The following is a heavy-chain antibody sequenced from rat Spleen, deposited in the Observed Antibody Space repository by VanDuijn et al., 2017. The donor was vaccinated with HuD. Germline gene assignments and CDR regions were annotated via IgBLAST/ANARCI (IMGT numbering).Heavy chain of an antibody. Sequence: EVQLVESGGGLVQPGRSLKLSCVASGFTFTDYNMAWVRQAPTKGLEWVATITHSGGNTYYGGSVKGRFTISRDNAKTTLYLQMNSLRSEDTATYYCAREIHYYFDYWGQGVMVTVSS. J-gene: IGHJ2*01. CDR1: GFTFTDYN. CDR3: AREIHYYFDY. CDR2: ITHSGGNT. V-gene: IGHV5-22*01.